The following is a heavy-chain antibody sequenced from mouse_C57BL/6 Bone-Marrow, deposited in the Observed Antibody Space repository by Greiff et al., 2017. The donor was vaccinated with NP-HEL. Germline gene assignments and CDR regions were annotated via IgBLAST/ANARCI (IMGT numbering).Heavy chain of an antibody. J-gene: IGHJ1*03. D-gene: IGHD1-1*01. CDR2: INPYNGGT. CDR3: ARDYYGSSYWYFDV. Sequence: VQLKQSGPVLVKPGASVKMSCKASGYTFTDYYMNWVKQSHGKSLEWIGVINPYNGGTSYNQKFKGKAILTVDKSSSTAYMELNSLTSEDSAVYYCARDYYGSSYWYFDVWGTGTTVTVSS. CDR1: GYTFTDYY. V-gene: IGHV1-19*01.